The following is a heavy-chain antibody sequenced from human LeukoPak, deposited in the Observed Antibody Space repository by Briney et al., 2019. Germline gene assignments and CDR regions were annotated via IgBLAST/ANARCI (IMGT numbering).Heavy chain of an antibody. J-gene: IGHJ4*02. D-gene: IGHD3-22*01. CDR2: INSDGSST. V-gene: IGHV3-74*01. Sequence: GGPLRPSCAAAGSTFSSYWLHWVRQPPGKGLVWVSRINSDGSSTTYADSVKGRFTISRDNAKNTLYLQMNSLRAEDTAVYYCARGGPTMIVVWGQGTLVTVSS. CDR3: ARGGPTMIVV. CDR1: GSTFSSYW.